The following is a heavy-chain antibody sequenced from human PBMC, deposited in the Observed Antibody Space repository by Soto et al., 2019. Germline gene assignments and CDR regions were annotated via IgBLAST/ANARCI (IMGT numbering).Heavy chain of an antibody. D-gene: IGHD4-17*01. V-gene: IGHV4-30-2*01. Sequence: QLQLQESGSGLVKPSQTLSLTCAVSGGSISSGGYSWTWIRQPPGKGLEWIGYTYHSGSAYYNPSLKSRVTISVDRSKNQFSLKLRSVTAADTAVYYCARAHYGDYGYGMDVWGQGTTVTVSS. CDR3: ARAHYGDYGYGMDV. CDR2: TYHSGSA. CDR1: GGSISSGGYS. J-gene: IGHJ6*02.